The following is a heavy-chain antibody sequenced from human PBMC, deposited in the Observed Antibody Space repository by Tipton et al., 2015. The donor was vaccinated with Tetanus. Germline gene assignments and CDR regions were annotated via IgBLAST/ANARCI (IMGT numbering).Heavy chain of an antibody. J-gene: IGHJ6*02. V-gene: IGHV5-51*01. Sequence: QLVQSGAEVKKPGESLKISCKGSGYRFTSYWIGWVRQMLGKGLVWMGIIYPGDSDTRYSQSFQGQVTISADKSISTAYLQWSSLKASDTAMYYCARHLPRSQYYYYGMDVWGQGTTVTVSS. CDR3: ARHLPRSQYYYYGMDV. CDR2: IYPGDSDT. CDR1: GYRFTSYW.